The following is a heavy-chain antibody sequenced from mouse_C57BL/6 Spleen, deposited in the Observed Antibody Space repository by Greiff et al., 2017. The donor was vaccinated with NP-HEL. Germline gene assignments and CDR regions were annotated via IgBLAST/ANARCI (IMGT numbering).Heavy chain of an antibody. V-gene: IGHV1-22*01. CDR1: GYTFTDYN. CDR3: ARGGHYSIPFAY. CDR2: INPNNGGT. Sequence: EVQLQESGPELVKPGASVKMSCKASGYTFTDYNMHWVKQSHGKSLEWIGYINPNNGGTSYNQKFKGKATLTVNKSSSTAYMELRSLTSEDSAVYYCARGGHYSIPFAYWGQGTLVTVSA. J-gene: IGHJ3*01. D-gene: IGHD2-5*01.